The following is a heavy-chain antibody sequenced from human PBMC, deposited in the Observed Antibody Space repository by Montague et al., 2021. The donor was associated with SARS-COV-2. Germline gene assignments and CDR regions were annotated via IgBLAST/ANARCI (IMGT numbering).Heavy chain of an antibody. CDR1: GFSLRSDDEG. D-gene: IGHD3-10*01. CDR3: AHRGMIRGLIFDY. V-gene: IGHV2-5*01. CDR2: IYWNGDK. J-gene: IGHJ4*02. Sequence: PALVKPTQTLTLTCTFSGFSLRSDDEGVAWIRQSPGQAQEWLAVIYWNGDKRYSPSLQRRLAITKDTSENQVVLTMTNMDPVDTATYYCAHRGMIRGLIFDYWGQGTLVTVSS.